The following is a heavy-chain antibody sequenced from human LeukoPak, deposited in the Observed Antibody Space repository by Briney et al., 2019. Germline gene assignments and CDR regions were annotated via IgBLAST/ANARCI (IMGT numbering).Heavy chain of an antibody. CDR3: AKDEKRFCSGGSCYWNY. CDR1: GFTFSSYG. J-gene: IGHJ4*02. V-gene: IGHV3-33*06. D-gene: IGHD2-15*01. Sequence: GRSLRLSCAASGFTFSSYGMHWVRQAPGKGLEWVAVIWYDGSNKYYADSVKGRFTISRDNSKNTLYLQMNSLRAEDTAVYYCAKDEKRFCSGGSCYWNYWGQGTLVTVPS. CDR2: IWYDGSNK.